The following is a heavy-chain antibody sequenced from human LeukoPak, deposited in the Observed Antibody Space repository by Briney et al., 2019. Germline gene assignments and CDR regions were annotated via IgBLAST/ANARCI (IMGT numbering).Heavy chain of an antibody. J-gene: IGHJ6*03. CDR3: ARTVDIVPIHRYYYYYYMDV. CDR2: TYYRSKWYN. CDR1: GDSVSSNSAA. D-gene: IGHD5-12*01. Sequence: SQTLSLTCAISGDSVSSNSAAWNWIRQSPSRGLGWLGRTYYRSKWYNDYEVSVKSRITINLDTSKNQFSLQLNSVTPEDTAVYYCARTVDIVPIHRYYYYYYMDVWGKGTTVTVSS. V-gene: IGHV6-1*01.